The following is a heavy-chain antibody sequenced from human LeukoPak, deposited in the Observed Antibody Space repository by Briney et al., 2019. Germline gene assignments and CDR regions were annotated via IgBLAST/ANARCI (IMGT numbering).Heavy chain of an antibody. CDR3: AKDPGTIRYYDSSGYFDY. Sequence: PGGSLRLSCAASGFTFSSYGMSWVRQAPGKGLEWVSAISGSGGSTYYADSVKGRFTISRDNSKNTLYLQMNSLRAEDTAVYYCAKDPGTIRYYDSSGYFDYWGQGTLVTVSS. J-gene: IGHJ4*02. CDR2: ISGSGGST. CDR1: GFTFSSYG. D-gene: IGHD3-22*01. V-gene: IGHV3-23*01.